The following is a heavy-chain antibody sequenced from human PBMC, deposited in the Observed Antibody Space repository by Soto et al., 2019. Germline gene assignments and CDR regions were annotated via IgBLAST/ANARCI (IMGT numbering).Heavy chain of an antibody. D-gene: IGHD3-9*01. CDR3: SRDDSDWFFN. V-gene: IGHV3-72*01. Sequence: GGSLRLSCVVSGFTFSDHYMDWVRQAPGKGLEWVGRSRNKANGYTTEYAASVLGRFTVSRDDSKNSLYLQMNSLESEDTAVYYCSRDDSDWFFNWGRGTLVTVSS. J-gene: IGHJ4*02. CDR1: GFTFSDHY. CDR2: SRNKANGYTT.